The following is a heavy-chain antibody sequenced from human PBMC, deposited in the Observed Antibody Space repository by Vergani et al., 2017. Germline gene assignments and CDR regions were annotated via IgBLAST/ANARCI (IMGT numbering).Heavy chain of an antibody. J-gene: IGHJ6*03. D-gene: IGHD3-3*01. CDR3: ARVRYFCSGDCHPGEYNYYMDV. Sequence: EVKLVESGGGLVQPGESLRLSCTTSGFPFSFFWMSWVRQAPGQGLEWVANVKQDGSVKYYGDSVEGRFTVSRDSSSLHLEMKGLRAEDTALYYCARVRYFCSGDCHPGEYNYYMDVWGKGTTVTVTS. CDR1: GFPFSFFW. CDR2: VKQDGSVK. V-gene: IGHV3-7*01.